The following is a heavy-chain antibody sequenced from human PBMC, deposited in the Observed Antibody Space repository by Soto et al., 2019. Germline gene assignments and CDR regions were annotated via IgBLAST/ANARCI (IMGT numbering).Heavy chain of an antibody. D-gene: IGHD3-3*01. V-gene: IGHV1-69*01. CDR2: IIPVFETI. Sequence: QVQLVQSGAEVKKPGSSVKVSCRASGGSFRNYVMSWVRQAPGQGLEWMGGIIPVFETISYAQKFQGRVTITADESTRTAYMELNSLTSDDTAVYYCASPLKWSGYYIAFDYWGQGTLVIVSS. J-gene: IGHJ4*02. CDR1: GGSFRNYV. CDR3: ASPLKWSGYYIAFDY.